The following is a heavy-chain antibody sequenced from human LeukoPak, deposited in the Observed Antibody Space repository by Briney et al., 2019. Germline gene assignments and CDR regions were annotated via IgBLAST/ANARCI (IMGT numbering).Heavy chain of an antibody. V-gene: IGHV1-18*01. CDR1: GYTLTSYG. CDR3: ARHGILTGYYIFDY. CDR2: ISANNGNT. Sequence: ASVKVSCKASGYTLTSYGISWVRQAPGQGLEWMGWISANNGNTNYAQKLQGRVTMTTDTSTNTAHMELRSLRSDDTAVYYCARHGILTGYYIFDYWGQGTLVTVSS. J-gene: IGHJ4*02. D-gene: IGHD3-9*01.